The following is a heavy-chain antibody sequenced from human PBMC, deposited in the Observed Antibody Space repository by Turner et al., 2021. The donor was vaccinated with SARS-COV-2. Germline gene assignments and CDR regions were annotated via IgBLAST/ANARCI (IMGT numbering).Heavy chain of an antibody. Sequence: QVQLVESGGGVVQPGRSLRLSCAASGFTFSSYGMNWVRQAPGKGLEWVAVIWYDGSNKYYADSVKGRFTISRDNSKNTLYLQMNSLRAEDTAVYYCARDGSGYYDSSGYFDRWGQGTLVTVSS. CDR1: GFTFSSYG. V-gene: IGHV3-33*01. CDR2: IWYDGSNK. J-gene: IGHJ4*02. D-gene: IGHD3-22*01. CDR3: ARDGSGYYDSSGYFDR.